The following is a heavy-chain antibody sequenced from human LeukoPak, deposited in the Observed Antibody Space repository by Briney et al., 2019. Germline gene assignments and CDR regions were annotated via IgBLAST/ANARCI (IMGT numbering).Heavy chain of an antibody. V-gene: IGHV3-9*01. CDR1: GFTFDDYA. CDR2: ISWDSAAI. CDR3: TKRARKGIGAAGDAFHI. Sequence: GGSLRLSCAASGFTFDDYAMLWLRQAPGKGLEGVSDISWDSAAIGYADSVRGRFTMSRDNAKNSLFLQMNSLRVEDTALYYCTKRARKGIGAAGDAFHIWGQGTMVTVSS. J-gene: IGHJ3*02. D-gene: IGHD6-13*01.